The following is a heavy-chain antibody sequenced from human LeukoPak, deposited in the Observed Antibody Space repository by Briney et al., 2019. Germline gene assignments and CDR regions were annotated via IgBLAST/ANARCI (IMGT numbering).Heavy chain of an antibody. D-gene: IGHD3-16*01. Sequence: GGSLRLSCAASGFTFSSYGMHWVRQAPGKGLEWVAYTQYDGSNKQYADSVKGRFSISRDSSKNILYLQMNSLRAEDTAVYFCAKGDKMLTWRRTYNRFDPWGQGTLVTVSS. V-gene: IGHV3-30*02. CDR3: AKGDKMLTWRRTYNRFDP. J-gene: IGHJ5*02. CDR2: TQYDGSNK. CDR1: GFTFSSYG.